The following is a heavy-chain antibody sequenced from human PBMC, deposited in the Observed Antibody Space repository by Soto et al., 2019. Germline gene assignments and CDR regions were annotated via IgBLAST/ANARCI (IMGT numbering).Heavy chain of an antibody. Sequence: QVQLVQSGAEVKKPGASVKVSCKASAYTFTSYDINWVREATGQGLEWMGWMNPNSGNTGYAQKLQGRLSMTRNTSISTAYMELSSLRSEDTAVYYCARAVVVPVASRFDPWGQGTLVTVSS. J-gene: IGHJ5*02. CDR1: AYTFTSYD. CDR2: MNPNSGNT. CDR3: ARAVVVPVASRFDP. V-gene: IGHV1-8*01. D-gene: IGHD2-2*01.